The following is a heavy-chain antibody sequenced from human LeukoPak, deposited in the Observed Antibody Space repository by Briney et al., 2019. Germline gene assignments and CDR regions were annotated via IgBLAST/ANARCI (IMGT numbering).Heavy chain of an antibody. Sequence: PSETLSLTCAVYGGSFSSHPWTWIRQPPEKGLEWIGQIIHSGSTKYNPSLNGRVTMSVDTSKNQFSLKLTSVTAADTAVYYCARGAPGYWGQGTLVTVSS. CDR1: GGSFSSHP. J-gene: IGHJ4*02. V-gene: IGHV4-34*12. CDR3: ARGAPGY. CDR2: IIHSGST. D-gene: IGHD4/OR15-4a*01.